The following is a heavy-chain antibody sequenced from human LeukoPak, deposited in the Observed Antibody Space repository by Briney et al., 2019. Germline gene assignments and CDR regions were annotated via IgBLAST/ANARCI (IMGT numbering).Heavy chain of an antibody. CDR2: INPNSGGT. V-gene: IGHV1-2*02. D-gene: IGHD2-2*01. Sequence: ASVKVSCKASGYTFTGYYMHWVRQAPGQGLEWMGWINPNSGGTNYAQKFQGRVTMTRDTSISTAYMELSRVRSDDTAVYYCAREGGLVVPAVPGGYYYYGMDVWGQGTTVTVSS. CDR3: AREGGLVVPAVPGGYYYYGMDV. J-gene: IGHJ6*02. CDR1: GYTFTGYY.